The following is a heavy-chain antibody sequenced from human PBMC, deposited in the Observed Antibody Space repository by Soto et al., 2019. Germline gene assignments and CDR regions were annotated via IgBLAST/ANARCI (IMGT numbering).Heavy chain of an antibody. Sequence: EVQLLESGGGLVQPGGSLRLSCAASRFTFSTYAMSWVRQAPGKGLEWVSDISGSGANTYYADSVKGRFTSSRDNSKNTLYLQMNSLRAEDTAVYYCAESAMVRGGGWFDPWGQGTLVTVSS. CDR2: ISGSGANT. CDR1: RFTFSTYA. CDR3: AESAMVRGGGWFDP. D-gene: IGHD3-10*01. J-gene: IGHJ5*02. V-gene: IGHV3-23*01.